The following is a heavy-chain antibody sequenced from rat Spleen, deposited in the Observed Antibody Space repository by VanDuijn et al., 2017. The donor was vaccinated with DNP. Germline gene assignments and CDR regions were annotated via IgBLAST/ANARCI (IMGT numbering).Heavy chain of an antibody. J-gene: IGHJ3*01. CDR1: GFAFSNYD. Sequence: EIQLVESGGGLVQPGRSMKLSCAASGFAFSNYDMAWVRQAPTKGLEWVASISSGAGNTYYRDSVKGRFTISRDNTKNTQYLQMVSLRSEDTATYYCARQDWERFAYWGQGTLVTVSS. CDR3: ARQDWERFAY. CDR2: ISSGAGNT. D-gene: IGHD5-1*01. V-gene: IGHV5S13*01.